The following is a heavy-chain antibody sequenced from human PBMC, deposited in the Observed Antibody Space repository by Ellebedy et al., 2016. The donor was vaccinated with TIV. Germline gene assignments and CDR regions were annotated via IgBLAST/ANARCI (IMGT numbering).Heavy chain of an antibody. Sequence: AASVKVSCKASGGTFNNYAVNWVRQAPGQGLEWMGWIIPTLALTHYPQNFQGKVTFTADKSPNTAYMELNSLMSDDTAVYFCARSHYCSGGTCYTLLDSWGQGTLITVSS. D-gene: IGHD2-15*01. CDR1: GGTFNNYA. V-gene: IGHV1-69*10. CDR2: IIPTLALT. J-gene: IGHJ4*02. CDR3: ARSHYCSGGTCYTLLDS.